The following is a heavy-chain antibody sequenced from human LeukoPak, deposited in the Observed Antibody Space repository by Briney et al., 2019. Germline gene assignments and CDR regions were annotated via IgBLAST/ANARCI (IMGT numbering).Heavy chain of an antibody. Sequence: GGSLRLSCAASGFTFSNYEMNWVRQAPGKGLEWVSHISKSGRIIYYADSVKGRFIISRDNAKNSVYLQMNSPRAEGTAHYYCARELVEPGAMEFYPWGQGTLVTVSS. CDR3: ARELVEPGAMEFYP. J-gene: IGHJ5*02. V-gene: IGHV3-48*03. D-gene: IGHD2-2*01. CDR1: GFTFSNYE. CDR2: ISKSGRII.